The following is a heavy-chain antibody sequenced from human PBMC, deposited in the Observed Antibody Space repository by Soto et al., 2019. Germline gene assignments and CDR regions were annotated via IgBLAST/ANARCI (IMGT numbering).Heavy chain of an antibody. V-gene: IGHV1-24*01. CDR3: ATGGYSGYDFRGLLY. J-gene: IGHJ4*02. CDR2: FDPEDGET. CDR1: GYTLTELS. D-gene: IGHD5-12*01. Sequence: ASVKVSCKVSGYTLTELSMHWVRQAPGKGLEWMGGFDPEDGETIYAQKFQGRVTMTEDTSTDTAYMELSSLRSEDTAVYYCATGGYSGYDFRGLLYWGQGTLVTVSS.